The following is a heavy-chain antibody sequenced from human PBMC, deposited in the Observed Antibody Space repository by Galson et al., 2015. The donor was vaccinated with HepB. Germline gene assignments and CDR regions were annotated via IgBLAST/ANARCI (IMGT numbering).Heavy chain of an antibody. CDR2: IIPMLGEA. D-gene: IGHD3-10*01. Sequence: SVKVSCKASGGTFNNYAINWVRQAPGQGLEWMGRIIPMLGEAKYAQKFQGRVTITADRSTSTADMALSSLRPDDTAVYYCARDREEWSGEAVPHSSFYFYGLGVWGQGTTVIVSS. CDR3: ARDREEWSGEAVPHSSFYFYGLGV. J-gene: IGHJ6*02. V-gene: IGHV1-69*04. CDR1: GGTFNNYA.